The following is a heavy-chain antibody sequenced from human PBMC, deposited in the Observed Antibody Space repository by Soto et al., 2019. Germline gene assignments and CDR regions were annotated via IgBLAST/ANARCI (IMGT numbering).Heavy chain of an antibody. CDR1: GFTFSSYA. Sequence: GGSLRLSCAASGFTFSSYAMHWVRQAPGKGLEWVAVISYDGSNKYYADSVKGRFTISRDNSKNTLYLQMNSLRAEDTAVYYCARDGLSSSSWVDYWGQGTLVTVSS. V-gene: IGHV3-30-3*01. CDR3: ARDGLSSSSWVDY. CDR2: ISYDGSNK. J-gene: IGHJ4*02. D-gene: IGHD6-6*01.